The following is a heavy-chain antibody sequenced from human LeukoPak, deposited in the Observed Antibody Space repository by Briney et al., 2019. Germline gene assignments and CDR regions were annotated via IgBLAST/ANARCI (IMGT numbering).Heavy chain of an antibody. CDR3: ARDNPYDILTGYYYWFDP. CDR2: ITPIFGTA. Sequence: ASVKVSCTASGGTFSSYAISWVRQAPGQGLEWMGGITPIFGTANYAQKFQGRVTITADKSTSTAYMELSSLRSEDTAVYYCARDNPYDILTGYYYWFDPWGQGTLVTVSS. D-gene: IGHD3-9*01. J-gene: IGHJ5*02. CDR1: GGTFSSYA. V-gene: IGHV1-69*06.